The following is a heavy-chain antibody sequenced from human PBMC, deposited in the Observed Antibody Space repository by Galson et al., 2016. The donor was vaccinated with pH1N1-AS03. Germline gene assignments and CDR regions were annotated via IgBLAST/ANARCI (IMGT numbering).Heavy chain of an antibody. Sequence: SLRLSCAASGFTFSDYAMGWVRQAPGKGLEWLAEISGTGGSPFYADSVKGWVTISRDNSKNTVYLQMTSLRAEDTAVYYCATNALKVRVDYWGQGTLVTVSS. D-gene: IGHD1-1*01. V-gene: IGHV3-23*01. CDR1: GFTFSDYA. CDR3: ATNALKVRVDY. CDR2: ISGTGGSP. J-gene: IGHJ4*02.